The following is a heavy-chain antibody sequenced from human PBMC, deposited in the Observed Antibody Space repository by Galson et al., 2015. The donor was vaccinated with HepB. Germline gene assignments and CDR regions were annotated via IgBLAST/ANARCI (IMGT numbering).Heavy chain of an antibody. Sequence: SLRLSCAASGFTFSSYAMSWVRQAPGKGLEWVSAISGSGGSTYYADSVKGRFTISRDNSKNTLYLQMNSLRAEDTAVYYCAKDRQTGTYGRTYYYYYGMDVWGQGTTVTVSS. CDR2: ISGSGGST. D-gene: IGHD1-1*01. V-gene: IGHV3-23*01. CDR1: GFTFSSYA. J-gene: IGHJ6*02. CDR3: AKDRQTGTYGRTYYYYYGMDV.